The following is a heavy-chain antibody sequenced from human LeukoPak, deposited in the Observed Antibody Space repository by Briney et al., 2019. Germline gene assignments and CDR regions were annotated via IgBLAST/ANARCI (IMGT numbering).Heavy chain of an antibody. V-gene: IGHV3-7*01. CDR2: IKQDGTEK. Sequence: GGSLRLSCAASEFTFSTYSMNWVRQAPGKGLEWVANIKQDGTEKYYVDSVKGRFTISRDNAKNSLYLQMNSLRVEDTAVYYCTKLAKYFYGSETYYFFEHWGQGTPVTASS. J-gene: IGHJ4*02. CDR1: EFTFSTYS. D-gene: IGHD3-10*01. CDR3: TKLAKYFYGSETYYFFEH.